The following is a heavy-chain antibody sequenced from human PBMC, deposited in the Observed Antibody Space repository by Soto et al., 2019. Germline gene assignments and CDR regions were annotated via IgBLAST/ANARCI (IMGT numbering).Heavy chain of an antibody. CDR2: IYSGGST. CDR1: GFTVSSNY. V-gene: IGHV3-53*04. Sequence: EVQLVESGGGLVQPGGSLRLSCAASGFTVSSNYMSWVRQAPGKGLEWVSVIYSGGSTYYADSVKGRFTISRHNSNNTLYLQMNSLRAEDTAVYYCASLNYYGSGSRNRHYYYYYYMDVWGKGTTVTVSS. CDR3: ASLNYYGSGSRNRHYYYYYYMDV. J-gene: IGHJ6*03. D-gene: IGHD3-10*01.